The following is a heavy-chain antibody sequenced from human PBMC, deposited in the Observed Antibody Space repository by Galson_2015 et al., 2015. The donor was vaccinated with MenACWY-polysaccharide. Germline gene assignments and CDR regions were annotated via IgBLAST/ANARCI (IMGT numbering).Heavy chain of an antibody. CDR2: ISYDGGT. CDR1: GASITSGGYF. Sequence: TLSLTCTVSGASITSGGYFWSWIRQHPGKGLEWIASISYDGGTYYNPSLKSRVTISVDTPKNQFSLKLNSVTAADTAVYYCARGGRAVANRYWFDTWGQGTLVTVAS. CDR3: ARGGRAVANRYWFDT. D-gene: IGHD3-16*01. J-gene: IGHJ5*02. V-gene: IGHV4-31*03.